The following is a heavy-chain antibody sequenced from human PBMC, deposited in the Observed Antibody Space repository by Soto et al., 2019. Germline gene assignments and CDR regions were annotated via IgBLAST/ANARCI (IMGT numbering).Heavy chain of an antibody. CDR1: GFTFSSYG. D-gene: IGHD3-10*01. V-gene: IGHV3-33*01. CDR3: ARGTYYGMDV. CDR2: IWYDGSNK. Sequence: QVQLVESGGGVVQPGRSLRLSCAASGFTFSSYGMHWVRQAPGKGLEWVAVIWYDGSNKYYADFVKGRFTISRDNSKNTLYLQMNSLRAEDTAVYYCARGTYYGMDVWGQGTTVTVSS. J-gene: IGHJ6*02.